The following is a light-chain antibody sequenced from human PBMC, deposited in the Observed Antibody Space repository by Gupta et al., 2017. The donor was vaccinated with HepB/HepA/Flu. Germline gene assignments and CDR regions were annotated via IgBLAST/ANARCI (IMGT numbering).Light chain of an antibody. CDR3: QQYDSCPRT. V-gene: IGKV4-1*01. CDR1: QSVLYSSNNKNY. CDR2: WAS. J-gene: IGKJ1*01. Sequence: DIVMTQSPDSLAVSLGERATINCKSSQSVLYSSNNKNYLVWYQQKPGQPPKRLIYWASTRESGVPDRFSGSGSGTDFTLTISSLQAEDVAVYYCQQYDSCPRTFGQGTKVELK.